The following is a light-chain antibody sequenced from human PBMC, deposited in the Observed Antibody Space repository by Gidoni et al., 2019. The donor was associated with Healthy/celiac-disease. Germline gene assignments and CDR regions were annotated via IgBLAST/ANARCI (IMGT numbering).Light chain of an antibody. CDR2: LGS. CDR3: LQAKQNPGT. V-gene: IGKV2-28*01. J-gene: IGKJ1*01. CDR1: QRLLHSNGYNY. Sequence: DIVMTQSPLSLLVTPGEPASIPCRPSQRLLHSNGYNYLDWYLQKPGQSPQLLIYLGSNRASGVPDRFSGSGSGTDFTLKISRVEAEDVGVYYCLQAKQNPGTFGQGTKVEIK.